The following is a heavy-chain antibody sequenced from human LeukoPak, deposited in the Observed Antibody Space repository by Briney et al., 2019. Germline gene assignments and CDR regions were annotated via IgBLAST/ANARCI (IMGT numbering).Heavy chain of an antibody. V-gene: IGHV4-34*01. CDR2: INHSGST. J-gene: IGHJ4*02. Sequence: PSETLSLTCAVYGGSFSGYYWSWIRQPPGKGLEWLGEINHSGSTNYNPSLKSRVTISVDTSKNQFSLRLSSVTAADTAVYYCARHGNYYGSGSYYIRHGYFDYWGQGTLVTVSS. CDR3: ARHGNYYGSGSYYIRHGYFDY. D-gene: IGHD3-10*01. CDR1: GGSFSGYY.